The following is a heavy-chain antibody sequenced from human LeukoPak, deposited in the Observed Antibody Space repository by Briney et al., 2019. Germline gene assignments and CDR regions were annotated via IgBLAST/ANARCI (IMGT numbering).Heavy chain of an antibody. J-gene: IGHJ3*02. CDR3: AREVGMGITIFGVVNDAFDI. CDR2: ISSSGSTI. D-gene: IGHD3-3*01. V-gene: IGHV3-11*04. CDR1: GFTFSDYY. Sequence: PGGSLRLSCAASGFTFSDYYMSWIRQVPGKGLEWVSYISSSGSTIYYADSVKGRFTISRDNAKNSLYLQMNSLRAEDTAVYYCAREVGMGITIFGVVNDAFDIWGQGTMVTVSS.